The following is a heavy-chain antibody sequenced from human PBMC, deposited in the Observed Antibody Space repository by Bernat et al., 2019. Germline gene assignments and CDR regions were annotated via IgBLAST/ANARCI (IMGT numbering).Heavy chain of an antibody. Sequence: EVQLVESGGGLVQPGGSLRLSCAASGFTFSSYWMHWVRQAPGKGLVWVARINSDGRSTSYGDFVKGRFTISRDNAQNTLYLQMNSLRAEDTAIYYWARSVSVAGRDDWFDPWGQGTLVTVSS. CDR3: ARSVSVAGRDDWFDP. CDR2: INSDGRST. D-gene: IGHD6-19*01. V-gene: IGHV3-74*01. CDR1: GFTFSSYW. J-gene: IGHJ5*02.